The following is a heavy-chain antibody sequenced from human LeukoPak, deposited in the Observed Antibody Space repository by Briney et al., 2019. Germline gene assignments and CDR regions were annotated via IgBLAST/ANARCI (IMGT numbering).Heavy chain of an antibody. CDR3: ASWTLGYCSGGSCPSWFDP. Sequence: SETLSLTCTVSGGSISSSSYYWGWIRQPPGKGLEWIGSIYYSGSTYYNPSLKSRVTISVDTSKNQFSLKLSSVTAAGTAVYYCASWTLGYCSGGSCPSWFDPWGQGTLDTVSS. D-gene: IGHD2-15*01. CDR1: GGSISSSSYY. V-gene: IGHV4-39*07. J-gene: IGHJ5*02. CDR2: IYYSGST.